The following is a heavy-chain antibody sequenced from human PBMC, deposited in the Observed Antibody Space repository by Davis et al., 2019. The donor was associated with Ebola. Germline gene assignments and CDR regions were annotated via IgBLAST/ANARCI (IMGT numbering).Heavy chain of an antibody. Sequence: GESLKISCAASGFTFSSYSMNWVRQAPGKGLEWVSSISSSSSYIYYADSVKGRFTISRDNAKNSLYLQMNSLRAEDTAVYYCASWGNSSSWYYYYYGMDVWGQGTTVTVSS. D-gene: IGHD6-13*01. V-gene: IGHV3-21*01. J-gene: IGHJ6*02. CDR3: ASWGNSSSWYYYYYGMDV. CDR2: ISSSSSYI. CDR1: GFTFSSYS.